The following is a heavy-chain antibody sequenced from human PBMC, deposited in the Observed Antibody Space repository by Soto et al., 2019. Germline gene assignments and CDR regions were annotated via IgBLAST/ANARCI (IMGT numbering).Heavy chain of an antibody. Sequence: QVQLQESGPGLVKPSQTLSLTCTVSGGSISSGGYYWSWIRQHPGKGLEWIGYIYYSGSTYYNPSLKRRVTISVDTSKNQFSLKLSSVTAADTAVYYCARAAFWSGYRIRHLNFDYWGQGTLVTVSS. J-gene: IGHJ4*02. CDR2: IYYSGST. D-gene: IGHD3-3*01. CDR1: GGSISSGGYY. V-gene: IGHV4-31*03. CDR3: ARAAFWSGYRIRHLNFDY.